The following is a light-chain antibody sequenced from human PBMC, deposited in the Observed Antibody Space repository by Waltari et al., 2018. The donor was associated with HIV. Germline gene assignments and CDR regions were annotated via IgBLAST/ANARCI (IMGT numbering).Light chain of an antibody. CDR2: DVR. CDR3: CSFAGSYIV. CDR1: SSDVGAYNR. Sequence: QSALTQPRSVSGSPGQSVTISCTGTSSDVGAYNRVSWYQQHPGKAPKVVIYDVRERPAGVPARFSGSRSANTASLTFSGLQADDEADYHCCSFAGSYIVFGTGTKVTVL. J-gene: IGLJ1*01. V-gene: IGLV2-11*01.